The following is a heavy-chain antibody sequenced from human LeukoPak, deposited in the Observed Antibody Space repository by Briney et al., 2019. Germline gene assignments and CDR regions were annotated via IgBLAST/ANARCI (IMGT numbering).Heavy chain of an antibody. V-gene: IGHV4-59*12. CDR1: GGSISSYY. CDR2: IYYSGST. Sequence: SETLSLTCTVSGGSISSYYWSWIRQPPGKGLEWIGYIYYSGSTNYNPSLKSRVTISVDTSKNQFSLKLSSVTAADTAMYYCAREENDAFDIWGQGTMVTVFS. CDR3: AREENDAFDI. J-gene: IGHJ3*02. D-gene: IGHD5-24*01.